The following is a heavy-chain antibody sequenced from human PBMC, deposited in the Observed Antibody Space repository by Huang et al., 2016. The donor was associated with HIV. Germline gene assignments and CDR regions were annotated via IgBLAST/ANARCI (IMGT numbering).Heavy chain of an antibody. V-gene: IGHV3-7*01. Sequence: EVQLVESGGGLVQPGGSLRLSCAASGFTVSNYWMSWVRQVPGKGLEWVDNIKQDGSETYYVDSVKGRFTISRDNAKNSLYLQMNSLRAEDTAVYYCASQPGPWGQGTLVTVSS. CDR2: IKQDGSET. J-gene: IGHJ5*02. CDR3: ASQPGP. CDR1: GFTVSNYW.